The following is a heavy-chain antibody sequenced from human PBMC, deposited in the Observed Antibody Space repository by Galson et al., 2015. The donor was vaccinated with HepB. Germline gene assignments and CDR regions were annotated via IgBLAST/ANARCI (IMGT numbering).Heavy chain of an antibody. D-gene: IGHD2-2*01. Sequence: SLRLSCAASGFTFSSYGMHWVRQAPGKGLEWVAVISYDGSNKYYADSVKGRFTISRDNSKNTLYLQMNSLRAEDTAVYYCAKDPSSSTSLNWFDPWGQGTLVTVSS. J-gene: IGHJ5*02. V-gene: IGHV3-30*18. CDR3: AKDPSSSTSLNWFDP. CDR1: GFTFSSYG. CDR2: ISYDGSNK.